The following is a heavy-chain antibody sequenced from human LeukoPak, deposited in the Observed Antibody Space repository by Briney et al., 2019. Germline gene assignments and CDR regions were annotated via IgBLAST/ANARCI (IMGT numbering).Heavy chain of an antibody. CDR2: MNPNSGNT. CDR3: AIGSITMVRGVRSDAFDI. J-gene: IGHJ3*02. D-gene: IGHD3-10*01. CDR1: GYTFTSYD. V-gene: IGHV1-8*01. Sequence: ASVKVSCKASGYTFTSYDINWVRQAPGQGLEWMGWMNPNSGNTGYAQKFQGRVTMTRNTSISTAYMELSSLRSEDTAVYYCAIGSITMVRGVRSDAFDIWGQGTMVTVS.